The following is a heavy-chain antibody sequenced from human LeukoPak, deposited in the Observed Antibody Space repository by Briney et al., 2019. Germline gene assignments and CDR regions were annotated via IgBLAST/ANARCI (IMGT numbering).Heavy chain of an antibody. V-gene: IGHV3-20*04. CDR1: GFTFDDSV. J-gene: IGHJ3*02. D-gene: IGHD1-26*01. CDR2: INWNGGST. CDR3: AKGGYYDLDAFDI. Sequence: GGSLRLSCAASGFTFDDSVMSWVRQAPGKGLEWVSSINWNGGSTGYADSVKGRSTISRDNAKNSLYLQMNSLRAEDTALYYCAKGGYYDLDAFDIWGQGTMVTVSS.